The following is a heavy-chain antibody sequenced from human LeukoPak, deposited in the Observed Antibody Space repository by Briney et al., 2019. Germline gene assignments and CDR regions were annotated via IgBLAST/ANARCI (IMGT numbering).Heavy chain of an antibody. CDR1: GFTFSSYG. D-gene: IGHD3-3*01. V-gene: IGHV3-15*01. J-gene: IGHJ4*02. CDR2: IKSKTDGGTT. CDR3: TTGLTYYDFWSGYYSRAGSLDY. Sequence: GGSLRLSCAASGFTFSSYGMHWVRQAPGKGLEWVGRIKSKTDGGTTDYAAPVKGRFTISRDDSKNTLYLQMNSLKTEDTAVYYCTTGLTYYDFWSGYYSRAGSLDYWGQGTLVTVSS.